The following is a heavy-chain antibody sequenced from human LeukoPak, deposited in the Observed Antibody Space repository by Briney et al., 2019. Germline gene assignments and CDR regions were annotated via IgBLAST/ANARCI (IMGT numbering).Heavy chain of an antibody. Sequence: SQTLSLTCAISGDSVSSNSAAWNWIRQSPSRGLEWLGRTYYRSKWYNDYAVSVKSRITINPDTSKNQFSLQLNSVTPEDTAVYYCARFANIVVVPAAVNWFDPWGQGTLVTVSS. V-gene: IGHV6-1*01. CDR3: ARFANIVVVPAAVNWFDP. CDR2: TYYRSKWYN. CDR1: GDSVSSNSAA. J-gene: IGHJ5*02. D-gene: IGHD2-2*01.